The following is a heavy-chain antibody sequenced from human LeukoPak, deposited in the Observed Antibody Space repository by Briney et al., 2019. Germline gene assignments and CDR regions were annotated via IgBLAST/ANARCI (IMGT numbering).Heavy chain of an antibody. J-gene: IGHJ5*02. CDR3: TGVPWSDP. V-gene: IGHV3-23*01. D-gene: IGHD6-6*01. CDR1: GFTFSSYG. CDR2: ISGSGGST. Sequence: GGTLRLSCAASGFTFSSYGMSWVRQAPGKGLEWVSSISGSGGSTYYADSVKGRFTISRDNSKNTLYLQMNSLRAEDTAVYYCTGVPWSDPWGQGTLVTVSS.